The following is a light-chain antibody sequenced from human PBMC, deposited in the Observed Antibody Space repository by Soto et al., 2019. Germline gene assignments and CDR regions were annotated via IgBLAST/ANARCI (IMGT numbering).Light chain of an antibody. J-gene: IGKJ1*01. V-gene: IGKV1-39*01. CDR1: QSINNY. Sequence: DIQVTQSPSSLSASVGDRVTITCRASQSINNYLNWYQHEPGKAPKLLIYAASNLQSGVPSRFSGSGSGTDFSLTISSLQPEDFATYYCQQSYNAPKTFGQGTKVEIK. CDR2: AAS. CDR3: QQSYNAPKT.